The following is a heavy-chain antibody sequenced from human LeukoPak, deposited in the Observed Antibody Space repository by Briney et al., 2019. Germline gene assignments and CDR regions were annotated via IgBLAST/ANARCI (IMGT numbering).Heavy chain of an antibody. D-gene: IGHD6-19*01. CDR2: INPSGGTT. CDR1: GYIFTSYN. CDR3: ARFAVHRRLTVAGQFGLDY. J-gene: IGHJ4*02. V-gene: IGHV1-46*01. Sequence: GASVKVSCKASGYIFTSYNIYWVRQAPGQGLEWMGIINPSGGTTSYAQKFKGRVTMTRDTSTSTVYMELSSLRSEDTAVYYCARFAVHRRLTVAGQFGLDYWGQGTLVTVSA.